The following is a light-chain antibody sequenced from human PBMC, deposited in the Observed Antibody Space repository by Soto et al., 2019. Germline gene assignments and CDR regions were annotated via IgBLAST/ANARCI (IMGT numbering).Light chain of an antibody. CDR1: SSDVGGYNY. V-gene: IGLV2-14*01. J-gene: IGLJ2*01. Sequence: QCALTQPASVSGSPGQSITISCTGTSSDVGGYNYVSWYQQHPGKAPKLMIYDASNRPSGVSNRFSGSKSGNTASLTISGLQAEDEADYYCSSYTSSNVVFGGGTKLTVL. CDR2: DAS. CDR3: SSYTSSNVV.